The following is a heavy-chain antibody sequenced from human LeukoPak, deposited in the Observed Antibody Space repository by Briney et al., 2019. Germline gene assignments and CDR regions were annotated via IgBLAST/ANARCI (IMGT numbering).Heavy chain of an antibody. V-gene: IGHV3-74*03. CDR3: ARAAYGTSSLAFDL. J-gene: IGHJ3*01. CDR1: GFTFRSYW. Sequence: GGSLRLSCAASGFTFRSYWMHWVRQAPGKGLLWVSRINSDGTSTTYADSVEGRFTISRDNAKNTLYLQMNSLRAEDTAVYSCARAAYGTSSLAFDLWGQGTMVTVSS. CDR2: INSDGTST. D-gene: IGHD6-6*01.